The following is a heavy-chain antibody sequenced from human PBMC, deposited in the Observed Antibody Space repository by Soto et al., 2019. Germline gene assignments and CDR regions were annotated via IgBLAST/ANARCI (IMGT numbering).Heavy chain of an antibody. V-gene: IGHV3-23*01. Sequence: PGGSLRLSCAASGFTFSSYAMSWVRQAPGKGLEWVSGISGSGDSTYYVDSVKGRFTISRDDSKNTLYLQMSSLRAEDTAVYSCAKFSGYSGDWFDPWGQGSLVTVSS. CDR1: GFTFSSYA. CDR3: AKFSGYSGDWFDP. D-gene: IGHD2-15*01. J-gene: IGHJ5*02. CDR2: ISGSGDST.